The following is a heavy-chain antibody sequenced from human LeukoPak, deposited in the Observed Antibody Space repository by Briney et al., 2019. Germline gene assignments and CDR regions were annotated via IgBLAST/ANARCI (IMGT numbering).Heavy chain of an antibody. J-gene: IGHJ4*02. CDR1: GFTFSSYA. CDR3: ASVQFLLPFGSSGYVDY. CDR2: ISGSGGST. V-gene: IGHV3-23*01. D-gene: IGHD3-22*01. Sequence: GGSLRLSCAASGFTFSSYAMSWVRQAPGKGLEWVSAISGSGGSTYYADSVKGRFPISRDNSKNTLYLQMNSLRAEDTAVYYCASVQFLLPFGSSGYVDYWGQGTLVTVSS.